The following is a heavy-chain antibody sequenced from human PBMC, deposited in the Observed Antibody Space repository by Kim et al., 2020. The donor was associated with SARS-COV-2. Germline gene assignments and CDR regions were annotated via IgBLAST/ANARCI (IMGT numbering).Heavy chain of an antibody. CDR3: ARQLRYDFWSGYPTGCDY. Sequence: SETLSLTCAVYGGSFSGYYWSWIRQPPGKGLEWIGEINHSGSTNYNPSLKSRVTISVDTSKNQFSLKLSSVTAADTAVYYCARQLRYDFWSGYPTGCDYWGQGTLVTVSS. CDR1: GGSFSGYY. V-gene: IGHV4-34*01. J-gene: IGHJ4*02. D-gene: IGHD3-3*01. CDR2: INHSGST.